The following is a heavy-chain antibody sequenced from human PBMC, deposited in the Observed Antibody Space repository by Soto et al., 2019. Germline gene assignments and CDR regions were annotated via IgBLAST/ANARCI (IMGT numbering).Heavy chain of an antibody. J-gene: IGHJ6*02. D-gene: IGHD6-6*01. CDR1: GGTFSSYA. Sequence: QVQLVQSGAEVKKPGSSVKVSCKASGGTFSSYAISWVRQAPGQGLEWMGGIIPIFGTANYAQKFQGRVTITADESTSTAYMELSSLRSEDTAVYYCASRPTGGSSSSTSYYYYGMDVWGQGTTVTVSS. V-gene: IGHV1-69*01. CDR3: ASRPTGGSSSSTSYYYYGMDV. CDR2: IIPIFGTA.